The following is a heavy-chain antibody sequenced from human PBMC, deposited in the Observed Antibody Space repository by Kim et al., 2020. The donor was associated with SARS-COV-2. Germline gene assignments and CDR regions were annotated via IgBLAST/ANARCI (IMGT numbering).Heavy chain of an antibody. CDR3: ARPLASSSNAFDI. J-gene: IGHJ3*02. Sequence: YSPSFQGHLTISADKSISTAYLQWSSLKASDTAMYYCARPLASSSNAFDIWGQGTMVTVSS. V-gene: IGHV5-10-1*01. D-gene: IGHD6-13*01.